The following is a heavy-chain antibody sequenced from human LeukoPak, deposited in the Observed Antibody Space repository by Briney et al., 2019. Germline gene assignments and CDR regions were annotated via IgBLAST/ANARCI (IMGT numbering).Heavy chain of an antibody. CDR2: IYYSGST. CDR1: GGSISSYY. Sequence: PSETLSLTCTVSGGSISSYYWSWIRQPPGKGLEWIGYIYYSGSTNYNPSLKSRVTISVDTSKNQFSLKLSSVTAADTAVYYCARDRVTFGGVIVRDAFDIWGQGTMVTVSS. V-gene: IGHV4-59*01. D-gene: IGHD3-16*02. J-gene: IGHJ3*02. CDR3: ARDRVTFGGVIVRDAFDI.